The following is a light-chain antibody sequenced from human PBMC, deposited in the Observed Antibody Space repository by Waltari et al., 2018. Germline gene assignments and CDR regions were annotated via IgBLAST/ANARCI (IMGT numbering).Light chain of an antibody. J-gene: IGKJ4*01. CDR1: QSVGRS. CDR3: LERSSWPPT. Sequence: EIALTHSPVTLSLSPGDRDTLSCSASQSVGRSLSWYQQKPGQPPRLLIYDASTRATGIPARISGSGSGTDFTLTIGSLEPEDFAVYFCLERSSWPPTFGGGTTVDIK. CDR2: DAS. V-gene: IGKV3-11*01.